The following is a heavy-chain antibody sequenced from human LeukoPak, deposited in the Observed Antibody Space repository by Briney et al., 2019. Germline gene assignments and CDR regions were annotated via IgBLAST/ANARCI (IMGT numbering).Heavy chain of an antibody. V-gene: IGHV4-61*01. CDR2: IYYSGGT. Sequence: KASETLSLTCTVSGGSVSSGSYYWSWIRQPPGKGLEWIGYIYYSGGTNYNPSLKSRVTISVDTSKNQFSLKLSSVTAADTAVYYCASAPGGGWYYFDYWGQGTLVTVSS. CDR3: ASAPGGGWYYFDY. CDR1: GGSVSSGSYY. D-gene: IGHD6-19*01. J-gene: IGHJ4*02.